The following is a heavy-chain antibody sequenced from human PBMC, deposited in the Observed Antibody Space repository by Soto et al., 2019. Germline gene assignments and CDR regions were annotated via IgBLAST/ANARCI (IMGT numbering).Heavy chain of an antibody. V-gene: IGHV3-33*01. CDR3: AREAAGHDAFDI. CDR2: IWYDGRNQ. Sequence: QVQLVESGGGVVQPGRSLRLSCAASGFTFSSYGMHWVRQAPGKGLEWVAVIWYDGRNQYYADSVTGRFTISRDNSNNTRYLQMNILRAEDTAVYYCAREAAGHDAFDIWRRGTMVTV. D-gene: IGHD2-15*01. J-gene: IGHJ3*02. CDR1: GFTFSSYG.